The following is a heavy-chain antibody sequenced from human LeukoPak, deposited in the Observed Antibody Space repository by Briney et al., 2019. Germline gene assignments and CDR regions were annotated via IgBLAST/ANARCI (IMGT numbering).Heavy chain of an antibody. V-gene: IGHV1-18*01. CDR3: ARSGYSYAYLAY. CDR2: ISAYNGIT. CDR1: GYTLTSYG. D-gene: IGHD5-18*01. Sequence: ASVKVSCKASGYTLTSYGINWVRQAPGQGLEWMGWISAYNGITNYAQKLQGRVTMTTDTSTSTAYMELRSLRSDDTAVYYCARSGYSYAYLAYWGQGTLVTVSS. J-gene: IGHJ4*02.